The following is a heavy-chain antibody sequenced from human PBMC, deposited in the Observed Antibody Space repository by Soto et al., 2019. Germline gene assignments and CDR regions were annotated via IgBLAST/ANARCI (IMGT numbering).Heavy chain of an antibody. V-gene: IGHV3-21*01. Sequence: GGSLRLSCAASGFTFSSYSMNWVRQTPGKGLEWVSSISSSSSYIYYADSVKGRFTISRDNAKNSLYLQMNSLRAEDTAVYYCARGPDIVVVPAAINWFDPWGQGTLVTVSS. CDR3: ARGPDIVVVPAAINWFDP. D-gene: IGHD2-2*01. CDR2: ISSSSSYI. J-gene: IGHJ5*02. CDR1: GFTFSSYS.